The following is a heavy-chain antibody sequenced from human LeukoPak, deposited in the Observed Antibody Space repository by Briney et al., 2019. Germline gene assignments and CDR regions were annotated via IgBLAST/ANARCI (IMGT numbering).Heavy chain of an antibody. CDR3: ARDTRGTSSGWFDP. J-gene: IGHJ5*02. D-gene: IGHD2-2*01. Sequence: SVKVSCKASGGTFSSYAISWVRQAPGQGLEWMGRIIPIFGIANYAQKFQGRVTITADKSTSTAYMELSSLRSECTAVYYCARDTRGTSSGWFDPWGQGTLVTVSS. CDR2: IIPIFGIA. CDR1: GGTFSSYA. V-gene: IGHV1-69*04.